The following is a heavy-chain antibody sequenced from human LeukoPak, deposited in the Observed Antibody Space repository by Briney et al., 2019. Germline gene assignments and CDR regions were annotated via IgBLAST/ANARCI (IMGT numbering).Heavy chain of an antibody. CDR3: ARQLRGEAVAGHLQPFDY. CDR2: IYYSGST. D-gene: IGHD6-19*01. V-gene: IGHV4-59*08. J-gene: IGHJ4*02. Sequence: PSETLSLTCTVSGGSISSYYWNGIRQPPGKGLEWNGYIYYSGSTNYNPSLKSRVTISVDTSKNQFSLKLSSVTAADTAVYFCARQLRGEAVAGHLQPFDYWGQGTLVTVSS. CDR1: GGSISSYY.